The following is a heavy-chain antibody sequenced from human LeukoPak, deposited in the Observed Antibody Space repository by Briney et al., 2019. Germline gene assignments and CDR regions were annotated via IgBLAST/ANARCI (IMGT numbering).Heavy chain of an antibody. CDR3: ARDLNYYDSSGYYYPY. V-gene: IGHV1-69*04. D-gene: IGHD3-22*01. CDR1: GGTFSSYT. CDR2: IIPILGIA. J-gene: IGHJ4*02. Sequence: ASVTVSCKASGGTFSSYTISWVRQAPGQGLEWMGRIIPILGIANYAQKFQGRVTITADKSTSTAYMELRSLRSDDTAVYYCARDLNYYDSSGYYYPYWGQGTLVTVSS.